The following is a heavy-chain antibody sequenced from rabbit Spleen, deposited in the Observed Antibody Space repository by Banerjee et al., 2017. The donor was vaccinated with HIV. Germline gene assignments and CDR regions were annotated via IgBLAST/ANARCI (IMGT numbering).Heavy chain of an antibody. J-gene: IGHJ4*01. Sequence: QEQLVESGGGLVQPGGSLKLSCKASGFDFSVYGLSWVRQAPGKGLEWIGYIDPIFGRTYYASWVNGRFTISSHNAQNTLYLQLNSLTAADTATYFCVRGASGSGYYSLWGPGTLVTVS. CDR2: IDPIFGRT. D-gene: IGHD1-1*01. V-gene: IGHV1S47*01. CDR3: VRGASGSGYYSL. CDR1: GFDFSVYG.